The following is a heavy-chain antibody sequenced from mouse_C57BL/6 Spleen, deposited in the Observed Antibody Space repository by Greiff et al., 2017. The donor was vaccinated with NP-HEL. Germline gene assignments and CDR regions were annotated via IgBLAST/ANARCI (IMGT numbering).Heavy chain of an antibody. CDR3: AKVSTRYYGSSHGYFDV. V-gene: IGHV1-42*01. J-gene: IGHJ1*03. CDR1: GYSFTGYY. CDR2: INPSTGGT. D-gene: IGHD1-1*01. Sequence: EVQLQQSGPELVKPGASVKISCKASGYSFTGYYMNWVKQSPEKSLEWIGEINPSTGGTTYNQKFKAKATLTVDKSSSTAYMQLKSLTSEDSAVYYCAKVSTRYYGSSHGYFDVWGTGTTVTVSS.